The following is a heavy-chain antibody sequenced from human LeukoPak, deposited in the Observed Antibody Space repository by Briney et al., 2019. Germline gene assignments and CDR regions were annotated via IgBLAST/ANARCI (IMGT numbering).Heavy chain of an antibody. Sequence: ASVTVTCKASGYTFTGYYMHWVRQAPGQGLEWMGWINPNSGGTNYAQKFQGRVTMTRDTSISTAYMELSRLRSDDTAVYYCARSKDIVVVVAAGPFDYWGQGTLVTVSS. CDR2: INPNSGGT. D-gene: IGHD2-15*01. CDR1: GYTFTGYY. J-gene: IGHJ4*02. CDR3: ARSKDIVVVVAAGPFDY. V-gene: IGHV1-2*02.